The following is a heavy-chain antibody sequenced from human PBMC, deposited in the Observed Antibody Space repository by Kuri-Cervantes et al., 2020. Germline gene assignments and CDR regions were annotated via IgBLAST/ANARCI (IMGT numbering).Heavy chain of an antibody. CDR3: AREGYDILTGYYGDY. V-gene: IGHV4-34*01. J-gene: IGHJ4*02. CDR1: GGSFSSYY. D-gene: IGHD3-9*01. Sequence: SETLSLTCAVSGGSFSSYYWSWIRQPPGKGLEWIGEINRSVSTNYNPSLKSRVTISEDTSKNQFSLKLTSVTAADTAVYYCAREGYDILTGYYGDYWGQGTLVTVSS. CDR2: INRSVST.